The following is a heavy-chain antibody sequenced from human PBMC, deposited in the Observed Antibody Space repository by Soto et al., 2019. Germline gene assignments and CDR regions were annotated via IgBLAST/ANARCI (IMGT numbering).Heavy chain of an antibody. Sequence: PGGSLRLSCGASGFTFSGYWMIWVRQAPGKGLEWVANIKQDGSEKYYVDSVKGRFTISRDNAKNSLYLQMNSLRAEDTAVYYCARDDVTTDYYYYYYGMDVWGQGTTVTVSS. CDR3: ARDDVTTDYYYYYYGMDV. D-gene: IGHD4-17*01. CDR1: GFTFSGYW. J-gene: IGHJ6*02. CDR2: IKQDGSEK. V-gene: IGHV3-7*03.